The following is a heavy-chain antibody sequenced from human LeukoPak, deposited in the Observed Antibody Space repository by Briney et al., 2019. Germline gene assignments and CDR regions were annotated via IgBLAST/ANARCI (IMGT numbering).Heavy chain of an antibody. CDR1: GFTFSSYA. CDR2: ISDDGGST. Sequence: GGSLRLSCAASGFTFSSYAMSWVRQAPGKGLEWVSAISDDGGSTYYADSVKGRFTISRDNSKNTLYLQMNSLRAEDTAVYYCAKVLITIFGVVRYDAFDIWGQGTTVTVSS. V-gene: IGHV3-23*01. J-gene: IGHJ3*02. CDR3: AKVLITIFGVVRYDAFDI. D-gene: IGHD3-3*01.